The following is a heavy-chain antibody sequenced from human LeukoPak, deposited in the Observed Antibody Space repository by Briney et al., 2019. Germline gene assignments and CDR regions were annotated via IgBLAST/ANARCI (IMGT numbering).Heavy chain of an antibody. CDR1: GFTFSSYA. Sequence: PGGSLRLSCAVSGFTFSSYAMSWVRQAPGKGLEWVSAISGSGGSTYYADSVKGRFTISRDNSKNTLYLQMNSLRAEDTAVYYCAKGYVVVPEGPFDYWGQGTLVTVSS. CDR3: AKGYVVVPEGPFDY. D-gene: IGHD2-2*01. J-gene: IGHJ4*02. CDR2: ISGSGGST. V-gene: IGHV3-23*01.